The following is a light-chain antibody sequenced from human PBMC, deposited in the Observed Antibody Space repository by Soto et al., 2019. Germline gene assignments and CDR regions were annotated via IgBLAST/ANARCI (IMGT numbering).Light chain of an antibody. V-gene: IGLV2-8*01. J-gene: IGLJ3*02. CDR3: ASYAGSNNLL. Sequence: QSALTQPPSASGSPGQSVTISCTGTTSDVGTYDSVSWYQQHPGKAPKLIIYEVNKRPSGVPDRFSGSKSGNTASLTVSGLQAEDETHYYCASYAGSNNLLFGGGTNLTGL. CDR1: TSDVGTYDS. CDR2: EVN.